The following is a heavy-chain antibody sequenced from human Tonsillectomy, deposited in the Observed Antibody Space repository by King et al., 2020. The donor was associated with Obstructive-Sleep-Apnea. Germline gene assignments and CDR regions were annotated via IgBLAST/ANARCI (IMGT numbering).Heavy chain of an antibody. Sequence: VQLVESGGVVAQPGGSLRLSFAASGFTFGDYAMHWVRQAPGKGLEWGSLISWECGSIYYTDSLKGRFTISRDKSKNFPYLQMNSLRAEDTAFYSCTKDIGYCSSARCYTNSGFDPWGQGTLVTVSS. CDR2: ISWECGSI. CDR1: GFTFGDYA. CDR3: TKDIGYCSSARCYTNSGFDP. J-gene: IGHJ5*02. D-gene: IGHD2-2*02. V-gene: IGHV3-43D*03.